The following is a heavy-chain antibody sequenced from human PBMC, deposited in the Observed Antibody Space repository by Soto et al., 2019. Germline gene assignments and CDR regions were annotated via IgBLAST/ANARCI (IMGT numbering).Heavy chain of an antibody. D-gene: IGHD4-4*01. CDR3: ARVSDYTFDP. J-gene: IGHJ5*02. V-gene: IGHV4-61*01. CDR1: GGSVRRGSYY. Sequence: VCLTRSVWGGSVRRGSYYWRWIRQPPGKGLEWIWYIYYSASTNYNPSLKSRITISVDTSKKQFSLKLSSVTAADTAVYYCARVSDYTFDPWGQGTMVTVSS. CDR2: IYYSAST.